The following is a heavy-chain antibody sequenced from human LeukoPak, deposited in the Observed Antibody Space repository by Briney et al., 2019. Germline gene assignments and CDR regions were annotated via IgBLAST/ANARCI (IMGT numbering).Heavy chain of an antibody. CDR1: GFTFSSYG. CDR2: ISYDGSNK. V-gene: IGHV3-30*18. D-gene: IGHD6-19*01. CDR3: AKEGGGWIFDY. Sequence: PGRSLRLSCAASGFTFSSYGMHWVRQAPGKGLEWVAVISYDGSNKYYADSVKGRFTISRDNSKNTLYLQMNSLRAEDTAVYYCAKEGGGWIFDYWGQGTLVTVSS. J-gene: IGHJ4*02.